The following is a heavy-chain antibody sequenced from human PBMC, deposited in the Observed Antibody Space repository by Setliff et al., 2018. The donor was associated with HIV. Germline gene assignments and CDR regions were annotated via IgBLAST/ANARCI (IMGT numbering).Heavy chain of an antibody. CDR3: ARGPVVGFVS. CDR2: IHHSGST. CDR1: GGSFSGYY. D-gene: IGHD2-15*01. Sequence: SETLSLTCAVYGGSFSGYYWSWVRQPPGKGLEWIGEIHHSGSTNNNPSLKSRVTISLAASKNQFSLKLRSVTVADTAVYFCARGPVVGFVSWGQGTLVTVSS. V-gene: IGHV4-34*01. J-gene: IGHJ4*02.